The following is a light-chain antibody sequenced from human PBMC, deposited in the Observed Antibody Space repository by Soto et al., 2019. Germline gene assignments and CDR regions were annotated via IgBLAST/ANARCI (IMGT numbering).Light chain of an antibody. CDR1: QSVSSSY. CDR2: GAC. CDR3: QQYDNSPIT. J-gene: IGKJ5*01. Sequence: ENGLTQSSLTLSLSRGETATLSCRVSQSVSSSYLAWYQQKPGQAPRFLIYGACSRATGIPDRFSGSGSGTDFTLTISRLEPEDFAVYYCQQYDNSPITFGQGTRLEIK. V-gene: IGKV3-20*01.